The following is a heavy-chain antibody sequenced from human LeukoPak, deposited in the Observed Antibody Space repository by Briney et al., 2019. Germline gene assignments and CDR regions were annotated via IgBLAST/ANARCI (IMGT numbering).Heavy chain of an antibody. CDR2: IYYSGST. Sequence: SETLSLTCTVSGGSISSYYWSWIRPPPGEGLEWIGYIYYSGSTNYHPSLKSRVTISVDTSTNQFSLKLSSVTAADTAVYYCARGGILWFGEFTGAFDIWGQGTMVTVSS. J-gene: IGHJ3*02. D-gene: IGHD3-10*01. CDR3: ARGGILWFGEFTGAFDI. CDR1: GGSISSYY. V-gene: IGHV4-59*01.